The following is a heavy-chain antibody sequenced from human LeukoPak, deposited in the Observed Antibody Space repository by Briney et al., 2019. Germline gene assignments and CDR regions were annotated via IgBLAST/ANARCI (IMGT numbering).Heavy chain of an antibody. CDR2: ISTIGTTT. V-gene: IGHV3-11*01. Sequence: GGSLRLSCAASGFTFSDHYMSWFRQAPGKGLEWISYISTIGTTTYYADSVKGRFTVSRDNAKNSLYLQMSSLRAEDTAVYYCARGYVLGAAFKYYFDYWGQGTLVTVSS. J-gene: IGHJ4*02. CDR3: ARGYVLGAAFKYYFDY. CDR1: GFTFSDHY. D-gene: IGHD1-26*01.